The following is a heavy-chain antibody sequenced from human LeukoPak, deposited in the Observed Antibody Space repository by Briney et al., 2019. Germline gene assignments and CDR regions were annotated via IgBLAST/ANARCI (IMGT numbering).Heavy chain of an antibody. Sequence: GGSLRLSCAASGFTFSSYAMSWVRQAPGKGLEWVSAISGSGGSTYYADSVKGWFTISRDNSKNTLYLQMNSLRAEDTAVYYCAKEYYYDSSGPVDYWGQGTLVTVSS. V-gene: IGHV3-23*01. CDR1: GFTFSSYA. J-gene: IGHJ4*02. CDR3: AKEYYYDSSGPVDY. D-gene: IGHD3-22*01. CDR2: ISGSGGST.